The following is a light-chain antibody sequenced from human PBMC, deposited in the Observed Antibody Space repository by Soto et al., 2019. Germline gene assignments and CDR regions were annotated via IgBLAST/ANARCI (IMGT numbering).Light chain of an antibody. CDR3: QQRSNWPFT. Sequence: EIVLTQSPATLSLSPGERATLSCRASQSVSSYLAWYQQKPGQAPRLLIYDASNRATGIPARFSGSGSGTDFTLTISGLEPEDFAVYYCQQRSNWPFTFGQGTRLEIK. CDR2: DAS. J-gene: IGKJ5*01. V-gene: IGKV3-11*01. CDR1: QSVSSY.